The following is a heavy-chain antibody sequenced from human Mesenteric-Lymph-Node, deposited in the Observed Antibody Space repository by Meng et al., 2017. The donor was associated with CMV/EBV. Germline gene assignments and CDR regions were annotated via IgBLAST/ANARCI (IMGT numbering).Heavy chain of an antibody. V-gene: IGHV4-39*07. CDR2: IYYSGST. Sequence: VSGGSISSSSYYWGWIRQPPGKGLEWIGSIYYSGSTYYNPSLKSRVTISVDTSKNQFSLKLSSVTAADTAVYYCARDDYYYYGMDVWGQGTTVTVSS. J-gene: IGHJ6*02. CDR3: ARDDYYYYGMDV. CDR1: GGSISSSSYY.